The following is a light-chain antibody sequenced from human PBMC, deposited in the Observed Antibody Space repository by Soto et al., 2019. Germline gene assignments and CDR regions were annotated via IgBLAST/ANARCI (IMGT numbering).Light chain of an antibody. J-gene: IGKJ2*01. CDR1: QSLVYNDGNTY. CDR2: KVS. CDR3: MQGTHWPYT. V-gene: IGKV2-30*01. Sequence: DVVMTQSPLSLPVTLGQPASVFCRSSQSLVYNDGNTYLSWFQQRPGQSPRRLIYKVSNRDSGVPDRFRGSGSVTDFTLKISRVEAEDVGVYYCMQGTHWPYTFGQGTKLEIK.